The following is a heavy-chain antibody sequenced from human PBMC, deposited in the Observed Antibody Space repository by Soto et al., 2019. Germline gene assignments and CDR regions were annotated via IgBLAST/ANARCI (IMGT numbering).Heavy chain of an antibody. Sequence: EVQLVESGGGLVKPGGSLRLSCAASGFTFSNAWMSWVRQAPGKGLEWVGRIKSKTDGGTTDYAAPVKGRFTISRDDSKNTLYLQMNSLKTEDTAVYYCTTAYDFWSGYYDYWGQGTLVTVSS. CDR2: IKSKTDGGTT. CDR3: TTAYDFWSGYYDY. CDR1: GFTFSNAW. V-gene: IGHV3-15*01. D-gene: IGHD3-3*01. J-gene: IGHJ4*02.